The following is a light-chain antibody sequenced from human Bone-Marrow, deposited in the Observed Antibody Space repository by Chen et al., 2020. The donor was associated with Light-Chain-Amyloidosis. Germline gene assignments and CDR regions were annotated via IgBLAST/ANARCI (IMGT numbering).Light chain of an antibody. V-gene: IGKV1-33*01. J-gene: IGKJ4*01. CDR1: QDISNY. CDR2: DAS. Sequence: DIQMTQSPSSLSASVGDRVTITCQASQDISNYLNWYQQKPGKAPKLLIYDASNLETGVPSRFSGSGSGTDFTFTISSLQPEDIATYYCQQYGSFCGGTKVEIK. CDR3: QQYGS.